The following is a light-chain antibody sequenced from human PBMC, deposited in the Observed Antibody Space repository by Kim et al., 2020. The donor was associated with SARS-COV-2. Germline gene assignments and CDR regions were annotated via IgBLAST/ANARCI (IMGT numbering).Light chain of an antibody. CDR3: QVWDSRTEV. V-gene: IGLV3-21*04. CDR1: NIGSKS. J-gene: IGLJ1*01. Sequence: SYELTQPPSVSVAPGKTARITCGGNNIGSKSVHWYQQKPGQAPVLVIYYDSDRPSGIPERFSGSNSGNTATLTISRVEAGDEADYYCQVWDSRTEVFGTG. CDR2: YDS.